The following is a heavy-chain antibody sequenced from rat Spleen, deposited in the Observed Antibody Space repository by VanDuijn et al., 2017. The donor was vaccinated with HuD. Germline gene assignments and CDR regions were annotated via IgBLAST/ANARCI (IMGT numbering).Heavy chain of an antibody. J-gene: IGHJ2*01. V-gene: IGHV5S10*01. Sequence: EVQLVESGGGLVQPGRSMKLSCAASGFTFSDYNMAWVRQAPKKGLEWVATIIYDGSRTYYRDSVKGRFTISRDNAKSTLYLQMDSLRSEDTATYYGATLGVYYYSANYYFDYWGQGVMVTVSS. CDR3: ATLGVYYYSANYYFDY. CDR1: GFTFSDYN. CDR2: IIYDGSRT. D-gene: IGHD1-1*01.